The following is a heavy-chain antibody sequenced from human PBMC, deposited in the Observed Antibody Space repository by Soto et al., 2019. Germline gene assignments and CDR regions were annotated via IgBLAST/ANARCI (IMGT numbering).Heavy chain of an antibody. V-gene: IGHV4-59*01. D-gene: IGHD6-13*01. J-gene: IGHJ6*02. Sequence: SETLYLTCTVSGGSISSYYWSWIRQPPGKGLEWIGFIYYSGCTNYNPSFKSRDTIPVDTSKNQFSLKLSSVTAADTAVDYCAREKSSSRYGMDVGGQGTTVTSP. CDR2: IYYSGCT. CDR3: AREKSSSRYGMDV. CDR1: GGSISSYY.